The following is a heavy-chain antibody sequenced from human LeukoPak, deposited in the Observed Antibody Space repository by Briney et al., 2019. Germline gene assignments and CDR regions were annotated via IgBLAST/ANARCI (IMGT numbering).Heavy chain of an antibody. D-gene: IGHD3-9*01. V-gene: IGHV4-39*07. CDR3: ARGGVLRYFDWLPNENYFDY. J-gene: IGHJ4*02. CDR1: GGSISSSSHY. Sequence: SETLSLTCTVSGGSISSSSHYWGWIRQPPGKGLEWIGSLYYSGSSYHNPSLRSRVTISIDTSKNQFSLKLSSVTAADTAVYYCARGGVLRYFDWLPNENYFDYWGQGTLVTVSS. CDR2: LYYSGSS.